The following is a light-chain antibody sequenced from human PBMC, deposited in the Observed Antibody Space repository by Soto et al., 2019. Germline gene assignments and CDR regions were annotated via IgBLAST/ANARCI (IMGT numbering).Light chain of an antibody. Sequence: DIVMTQSPLSLPVTPGEPAFISCRSSQSLLHSNGYNYLDWYLQKPGQSPQLLISLGSNRASGVPDRFRGSGSGTDFTLNINRVEAEDVGVYYCMQSLQTPYTFGQGTKLEIK. CDR3: MQSLQTPYT. CDR2: LGS. J-gene: IGKJ2*01. CDR1: QSLLHSNGYNY. V-gene: IGKV2-28*01.